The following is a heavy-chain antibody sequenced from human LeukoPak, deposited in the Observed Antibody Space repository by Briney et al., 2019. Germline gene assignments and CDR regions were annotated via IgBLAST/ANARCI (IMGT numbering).Heavy chain of an antibody. D-gene: IGHD6-13*01. J-gene: IGHJ4*02. V-gene: IGHV3-23*01. Sequence: GGSLRLSCAASGFTFSSYAMSWDRQAPGKGLEWVSAISGSGGSTYYADSVKGRFTISRDNSKNTLYLQMNSLRAEDTAVYYCAKDRGRIAAAGLFDYWGQGTLVTVSS. CDR2: ISGSGGST. CDR3: AKDRGRIAAAGLFDY. CDR1: GFTFSSYA.